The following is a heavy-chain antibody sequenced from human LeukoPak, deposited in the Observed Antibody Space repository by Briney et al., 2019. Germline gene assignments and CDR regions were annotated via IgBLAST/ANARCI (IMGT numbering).Heavy chain of an antibody. Sequence: SETLSLTCTVSGGSISSYYWSWIRRPPGKGLEWIAYISDIGSINYNPSLKGRVTMSLDTSKNQFSLKLSSVTAADTAVYYCAGHHPRNTVGFWGQGTLVTVSS. CDR3: AGHHPRNTVGF. D-gene: IGHD2/OR15-2a*01. J-gene: IGHJ4*02. V-gene: IGHV4-59*08. CDR2: ISDIGSI. CDR1: GGSISSYY.